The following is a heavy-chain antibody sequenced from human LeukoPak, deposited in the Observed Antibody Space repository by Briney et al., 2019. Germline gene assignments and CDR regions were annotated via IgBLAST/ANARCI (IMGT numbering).Heavy chain of an antibody. J-gene: IGHJ4*02. CDR1: GYTFTSYG. CDR3: ARGSSDGYGHPFDY. D-gene: IGHD5-18*01. V-gene: IGHV1-18*04. Sequence: VASVTVSFKASGYTFTSYGISWVRQAPGQGLEWMGWISAYNGNTNYAQKLQGRVTMTTDTSTSTAYMELRSLRSDDTAVYYCARGSSDGYGHPFDYWGQGTLVTVSS. CDR2: ISAYNGNT.